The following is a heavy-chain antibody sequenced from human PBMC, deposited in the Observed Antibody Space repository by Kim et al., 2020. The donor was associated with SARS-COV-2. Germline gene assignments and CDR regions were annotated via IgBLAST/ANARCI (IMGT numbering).Heavy chain of an antibody. Sequence: DYGEYVEGRFTISRENSKNTLFLQMSRLRADDTAIYYCVKGGAGYYFDNWGQGTLVTVSS. J-gene: IGHJ4*02. V-gene: IGHV3-23*01. CDR3: VKGGAGYYFDN. D-gene: IGHD6-19*01.